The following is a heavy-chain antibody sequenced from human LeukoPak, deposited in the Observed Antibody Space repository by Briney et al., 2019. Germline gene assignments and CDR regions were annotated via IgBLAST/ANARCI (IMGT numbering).Heavy chain of an antibody. D-gene: IGHD3-16*01. V-gene: IGHV3-48*02. J-gene: IGHJ4*02. Sequence: GGSLRLSCAASGFTFSTYNMNWVRQAPGKGLEWLSYISSGSSTIYYADSVEGRFTISRGNAKNSLYLQMNSLRDEDTAVYYCARGETARVDYWGQGILVTVSS. CDR2: ISSGSSTI. CDR3: ARGETARVDY. CDR1: GFTFSTYN.